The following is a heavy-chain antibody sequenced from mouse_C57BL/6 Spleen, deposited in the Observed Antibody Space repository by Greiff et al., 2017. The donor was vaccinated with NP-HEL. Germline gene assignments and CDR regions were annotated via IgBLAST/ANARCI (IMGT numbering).Heavy chain of an antibody. D-gene: IGHD1-1*01. CDR2: IYPSDSET. J-gene: IGHJ2*01. Sequence: QVQLKQPGAELVRPGSSVKLSCKASGYTFTSYWMDWVKQRPGQGLEWIGNIYPSDSETHYNQKFKDKATLTGDKSSSTAYMQLSSLTSEDSAIYYCARAYGSFDYWGQGTTLTVSS. CDR1: GYTFTSYW. V-gene: IGHV1-61*01. CDR3: ARAYGSFDY.